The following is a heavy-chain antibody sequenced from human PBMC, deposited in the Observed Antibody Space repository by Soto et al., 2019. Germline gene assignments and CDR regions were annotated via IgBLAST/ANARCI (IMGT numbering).Heavy chain of an antibody. D-gene: IGHD2-2*01. J-gene: IGHJ4*02. CDR1: GFTFSSYS. CDR2: ISGGGGST. Sequence: EVQLLESGGGLVQPGGSLRLSCAASGFTFSSYSMGWVRQPPGKGLEWVSGISGGGGSTYYADSLKGRFTISRDNPKNTLYLQMNSLRAEDTAVYYCAKRVCSSTSCYGDCFDYWGQGTLVTVSS. V-gene: IGHV3-23*01. CDR3: AKRVCSSTSCYGDCFDY.